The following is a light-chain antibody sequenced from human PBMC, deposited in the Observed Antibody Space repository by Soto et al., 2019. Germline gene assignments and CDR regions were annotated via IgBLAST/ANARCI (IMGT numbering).Light chain of an antibody. CDR2: EGT. CDR3: SSYTSSSTPVV. Sequence: QSALTQPASVSGSPGQSLTISCTGTSSDVGSYNLVSWYQLHPGKAPKFIIYEGTKRPSGVSNRFSGSKSGNTASLTISGLQAEDEADYYCSSYTSSSTPVVFGGGTKVTVL. J-gene: IGLJ2*01. CDR1: SSDVGSYNL. V-gene: IGLV2-14*02.